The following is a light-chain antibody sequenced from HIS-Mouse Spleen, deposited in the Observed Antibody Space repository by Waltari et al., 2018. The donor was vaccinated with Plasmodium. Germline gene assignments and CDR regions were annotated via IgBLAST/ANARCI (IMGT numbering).Light chain of an antibody. J-gene: IGKJ2*01. Sequence: DIVMTQSPHSLAVSLAERPTINCKSSPSVLYSSNNKNYLPWYQQKPGQPPKLLIYWASTRESGVPDRFSGSGAGKDFTLTIRSLQAEDVAVYYCQQYYSTPYTFGPGTTLAL. CDR2: WAS. CDR3: QQYYSTPYT. CDR1: PSVLYSSNNKNY. V-gene: IGKV4-1*01.